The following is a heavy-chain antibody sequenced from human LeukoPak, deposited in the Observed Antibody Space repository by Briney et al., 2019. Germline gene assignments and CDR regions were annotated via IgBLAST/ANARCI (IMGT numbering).Heavy chain of an antibody. V-gene: IGHV3-48*01. Sequence: GGSLRLSCAASGFTFSSYSMNWVRQAPGKGPEWVSYISSSSSTIYYADSVKGRFTISRDNAKNSLYLQMNSLRAEDTAVYYCARAGYGYYFDYWGQGTLVTVSS. D-gene: IGHD4-17*01. J-gene: IGHJ4*02. CDR1: GFTFSSYS. CDR2: ISSSSSTI. CDR3: ARAGYGYYFDY.